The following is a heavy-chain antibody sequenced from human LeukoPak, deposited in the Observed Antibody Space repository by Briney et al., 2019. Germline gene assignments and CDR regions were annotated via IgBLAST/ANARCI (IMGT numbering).Heavy chain of an antibody. CDR3: TRDPRNLDY. J-gene: IGHJ4*02. D-gene: IGHD1-14*01. Sequence: GGSLRLSCAASGFTFSSYEMNWVRQAPGKGLESLSYISPSGTDISYADSVKGRFTISRDNAKNSLYLQMNSLRVEDTAVYYCTRDPRNLDYWGQGTLVTVSS. CDR2: ISPSGTDI. CDR1: GFTFSSYE. V-gene: IGHV3-48*03.